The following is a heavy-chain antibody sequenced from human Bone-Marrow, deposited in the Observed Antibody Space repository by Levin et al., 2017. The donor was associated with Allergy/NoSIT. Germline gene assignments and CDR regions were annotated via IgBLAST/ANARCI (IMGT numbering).Heavy chain of an antibody. J-gene: IGHJ4*02. CDR3: AKAGYYFGSQSRTSPLYYFDY. D-gene: IGHD3-10*01. CDR2: VSGSGDST. CDR1: GFTFPTSA. V-gene: IGHV3-23*01. Sequence: LSLPCAASGFTFPTSAMSWVRQAPGKGLEWVSGVSGSGDSTYYADSVKGRFTISRDNFKNTLYLQMNSLRFEDTAVFYCAKAGYYFGSQSRTSPLYYFDYWGQGILVTVSS.